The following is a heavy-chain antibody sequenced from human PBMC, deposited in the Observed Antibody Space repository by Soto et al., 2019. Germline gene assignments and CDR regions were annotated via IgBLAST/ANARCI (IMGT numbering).Heavy chain of an antibody. Sequence: GGSLRLSCAASGFTFSSYSMNWVRQAPGKGLEWVSSISSSSSYIYYADSVKGRFTISRDNAKNSLYLQMNSLRAEDTAVYYCARVMHYDILTGYYPPEEVAFDIWGQGTMVTVSS. D-gene: IGHD3-9*01. CDR3: ARVMHYDILTGYYPPEEVAFDI. V-gene: IGHV3-21*01. J-gene: IGHJ3*02. CDR1: GFTFSSYS. CDR2: ISSSSSYI.